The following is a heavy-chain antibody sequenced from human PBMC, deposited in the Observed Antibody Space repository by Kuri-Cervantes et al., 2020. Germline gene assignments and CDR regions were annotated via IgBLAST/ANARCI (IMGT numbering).Heavy chain of an antibody. J-gene: IGHJ4*02. CDR3: AHGLLGGWSIRY. Sequence: SGPTLVKPTQTLTLTCTFSGFSLSTSGVGVGWIRQPPGKALEWLAIIYGDDDKRDSPSLKSRLTITKDTSKNQVVLTMTNMDPVDTATYYCAHGLLGGWSIRYWGQGTLVTVSS. V-gene: IGHV2-5*02. D-gene: IGHD6-13*01. CDR1: GFSLSTSGVG. CDR2: IYGDDDK.